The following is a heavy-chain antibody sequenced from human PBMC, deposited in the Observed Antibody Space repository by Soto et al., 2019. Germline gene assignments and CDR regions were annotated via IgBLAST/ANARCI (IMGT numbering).Heavy chain of an antibody. CDR3: AFPATADFDY. CDR2: IYHSGTT. Sequence: QVQLQESGPGLVKPSGTLSLTCAVSGGSISSTNWWTWVRQSPGRGLEWIGEIYHSGTTNYSPSLKRRVNIAVDMSTNHLSLTRISVTDADTAVYYCAFPATADFDYWGKGILVTVSS. CDR1: GGSISSTNW. V-gene: IGHV4-4*02. J-gene: IGHJ4*02. D-gene: IGHD6-13*01.